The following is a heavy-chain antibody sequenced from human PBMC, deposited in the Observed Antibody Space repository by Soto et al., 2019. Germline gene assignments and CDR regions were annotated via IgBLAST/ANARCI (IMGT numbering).Heavy chain of an antibody. CDR1: GGFISSDSYY. CDR2: ISYSGST. D-gene: IGHD1-26*01. J-gene: IGHJ4*02. V-gene: IGHV4-39*02. CDR3: VREGGGYRFDY. Sequence: SETLSLTCTVSGGFISSDSYYWGWIRQSPEKGLEWIASISYSGSTYNNPTLKSRLIISVDTSKSQFSLRLSSVTAADTALYYCVREGGGYRFDYWGQGTLVTVS.